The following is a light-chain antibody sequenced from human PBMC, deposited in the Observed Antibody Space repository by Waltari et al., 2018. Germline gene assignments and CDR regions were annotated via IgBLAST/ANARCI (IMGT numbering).Light chain of an antibody. V-gene: IGKV1-5*01. CDR2: DAS. J-gene: IGKJ1*01. Sequence: DIQMTQSPSTLSASVGDRVTITCRASQSISSWLAWYQQKPGKAPKLLIYDASSLESGVPSRFSGSGSGPEFTLTISSLQPDDFATYYCQQYGTFGQGTKVEIK. CDR1: QSISSW. CDR3: QQYGT.